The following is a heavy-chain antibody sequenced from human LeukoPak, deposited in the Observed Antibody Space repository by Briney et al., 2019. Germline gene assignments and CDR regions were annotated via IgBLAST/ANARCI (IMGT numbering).Heavy chain of an antibody. D-gene: IGHD6-19*01. V-gene: IGHV4-4*07. Sequence: SETLSLTCSVSGGSISNYYWTWIRQPAGKGLEWIGRIYSSGSTNYNPSLKSRVTMSVDTSKNQFSLRLSSVTAADTAMYYCVKSGGYGLIDYWGQGTLVTVSS. J-gene: IGHJ4*02. CDR2: IYSSGST. CDR3: VKSGGYGLIDY. CDR1: GGSISNYY.